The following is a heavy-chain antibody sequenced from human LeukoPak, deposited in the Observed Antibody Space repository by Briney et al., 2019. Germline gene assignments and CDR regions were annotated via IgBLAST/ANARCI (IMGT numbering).Heavy chain of an antibody. CDR1: GFTFSSYE. D-gene: IGHD3-10*01. CDR3: ARAEGSGSSFDY. Sequence: GGSLRLSCAASGFTFSSYEMNWVRQAPEKGLEWIAYISSSGSYMYADSVKGRFTISRDNAKNSLYLQMNSLRVEDTAVYYCARAEGSGSSFDYWGQGTLVTVSS. J-gene: IGHJ4*02. CDR2: ISSSGSYM. V-gene: IGHV3-48*03.